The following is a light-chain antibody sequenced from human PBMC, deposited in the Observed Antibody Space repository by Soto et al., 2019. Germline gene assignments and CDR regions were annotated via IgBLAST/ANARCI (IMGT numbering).Light chain of an antibody. V-gene: IGKV3-11*01. CDR2: DAS. CDR3: QERSNWPPYT. J-gene: IGKJ2*01. CDR1: QSVSSY. Sequence: EIVLTQSPAILTLSPGETATLSCRASQSVSSYLAWYQQKPGQAPRLLIYDASNRATGIPARFSGSGSVTDFTLTISSLEPEDFAVYYCQERSNWPPYTFGQGTKLEIK.